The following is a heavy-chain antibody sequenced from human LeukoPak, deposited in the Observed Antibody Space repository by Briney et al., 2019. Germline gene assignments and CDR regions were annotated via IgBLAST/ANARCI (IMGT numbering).Heavy chain of an antibody. CDR1: GGSISSYY. CDR3: ARGEVGDGYDKDGYYYYMDV. J-gene: IGHJ6*03. Sequence: PSETLSLTCTVSGGSISSYYWSWIRQPAGQGLEWIGRIYTRGGTNYNPSLKSRVTMSVDTSKNQFSLKLSSVTAADTAVYYCARGEVGDGYDKDGYYYYMDVWGRGTTVSVS. D-gene: IGHD5-24*01. CDR2: IYTRGGT. V-gene: IGHV4-4*07.